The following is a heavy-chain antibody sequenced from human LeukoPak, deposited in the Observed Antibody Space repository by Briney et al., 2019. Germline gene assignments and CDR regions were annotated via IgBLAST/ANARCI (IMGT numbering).Heavy chain of an antibody. CDR1: GYTFTGYY. Sequence: ASVTVSCKASGYTFTGYYMHWVRQAPGQVLEWMGRINPNSGGTNYAQKFQGRVTMTRDTSISTAYMELSRLRSDDTAVYYRARDRHYYDKEWYFDLWGRGTLVTVSS. J-gene: IGHJ2*01. V-gene: IGHV1-2*06. CDR3: ARDRHYYDKEWYFDL. CDR2: INPNSGGT. D-gene: IGHD3-22*01.